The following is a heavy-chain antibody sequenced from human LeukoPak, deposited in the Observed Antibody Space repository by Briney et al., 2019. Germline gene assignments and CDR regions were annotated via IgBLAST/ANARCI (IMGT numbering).Heavy chain of an antibody. D-gene: IGHD3-10*01. CDR1: GFSFSSHD. J-gene: IGHJ6*03. V-gene: IGHV3-21*06. CDR2: ISGSSKSI. Sequence: GGSVRLSCATSGFSFSSHDMNWVRQAPGQGLEWVSSISGSSKSIDYADSLKGRFAISRDNARNSLFLQMNSLRVEDTGVYYCVREGSGSTRYMDVWGKGTTVTVSS. CDR3: VREGSGSTRYMDV.